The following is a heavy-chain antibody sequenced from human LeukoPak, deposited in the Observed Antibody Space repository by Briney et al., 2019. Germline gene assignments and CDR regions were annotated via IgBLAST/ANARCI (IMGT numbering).Heavy chain of an antibody. Sequence: GGSQRLSCAASGFTYSSYSMNWTRQAPGKGLEWVSSISSSTSYIYYADSVKGRFTISKDNAKNSLYLQMNSLRAEDTAVYYCARAGGSTVSHSDYWGQGTLVTVSS. D-gene: IGHD4-17*01. V-gene: IGHV3-21*01. CDR3: ARAGGSTVSHSDY. CDR2: ISSSTSYI. J-gene: IGHJ4*02. CDR1: GFTYSSYS.